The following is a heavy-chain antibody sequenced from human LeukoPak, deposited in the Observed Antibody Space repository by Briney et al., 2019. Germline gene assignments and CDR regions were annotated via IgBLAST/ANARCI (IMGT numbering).Heavy chain of an antibody. CDR1: GFTFSTKS. CDR2: ISSSSSPI. V-gene: IGHV3-48*02. CDR3: ARDISSDYNY. Sequence: GGSLRLSCAVSGFTFSTKSMNWVRQTPGKGLEWVSYISSSSSPIYYADSVKGRFTISRDNAKNSLYLQMNSLRDEDTAVYYCARDISSDYNYWGQGTLVTVSS. D-gene: IGHD3-3*02. J-gene: IGHJ4*02.